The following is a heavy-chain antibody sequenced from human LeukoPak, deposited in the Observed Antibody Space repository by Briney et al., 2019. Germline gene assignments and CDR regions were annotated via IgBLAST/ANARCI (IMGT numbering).Heavy chain of an antibody. D-gene: IGHD5/OR15-5a*01. V-gene: IGHV4-59*01. CDR2: ISYSETT. CDR1: GGSISSFY. J-gene: IGHJ3*02. CDR3: ARDKGLPQAFDI. Sequence: SETLSLTCTVSGGSISSFYWSWIRQSPGKGLEYIGYISYSETTSYNPSLKSRVTISVDTSKNQFSLKLTSVTAADTAVYYCARDKGLPQAFDIWGQGTLVTVSS.